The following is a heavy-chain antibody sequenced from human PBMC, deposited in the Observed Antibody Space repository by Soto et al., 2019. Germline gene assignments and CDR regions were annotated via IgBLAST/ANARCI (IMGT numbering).Heavy chain of an antibody. Sequence: GGSLRLSCAVSGFTFTNYGFNWVRQAPGKGLEWVSSVSKSDYTYYSDSVKGRFTISRDNAKNSVSLQMNNLRAEDTAVYYCTREDSIIIPAVADFWGQGTLVTVSS. V-gene: IGHV3-21*01. CDR1: GFTFTNYG. D-gene: IGHD6-19*01. J-gene: IGHJ4*02. CDR2: VSKSDYT. CDR3: TREDSIIIPAVADF.